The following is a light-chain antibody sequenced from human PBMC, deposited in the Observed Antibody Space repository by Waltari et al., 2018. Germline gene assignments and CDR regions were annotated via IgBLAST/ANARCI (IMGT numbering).Light chain of an antibody. CDR3: QKYNNVPQP. CDR2: AAS. V-gene: IGKV1-27*01. Sequence: DIQVTQSPSSLSADVGDRVTITCRASQDINIHLAWYQQKPGRVPKLLIYAASTLQSGVPSRFSGSGSGTDFTLTISSLQPEYFATYYCQKYNNVPQPFGGGTKVEI. CDR1: QDINIH. J-gene: IGKJ4*01.